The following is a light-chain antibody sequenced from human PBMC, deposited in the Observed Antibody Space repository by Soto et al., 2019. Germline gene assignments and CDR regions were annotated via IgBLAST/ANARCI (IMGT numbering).Light chain of an antibody. J-gene: IGLJ1*01. Sequence: QSVLAQPAPLSGSSGQAITISCTGTSSAVAGYNYVSWSQHHPGKAPKLMIYEVNQRPSGVSNRFSGSTAGNMASLTISGLEPEDEADYYCSLYTRRVTIVFGSGTKVIAL. CDR3: SLYTRRVTIV. V-gene: IGLV2-14*01. CDR2: EVN. CDR1: SSAVAGYNY.